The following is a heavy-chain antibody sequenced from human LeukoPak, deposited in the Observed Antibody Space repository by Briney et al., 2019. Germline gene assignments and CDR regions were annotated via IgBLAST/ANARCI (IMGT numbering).Heavy chain of an antibody. CDR1: GYRFTSYW. CDR2: IYPGESDT. J-gene: IGHJ4*02. D-gene: IGHD5-12*01. Sequence: GGALKISCKGSGYRFTSYWIGWGRPMPGKGLGWMGIIYPGESDTRYSPSFQGQVTISADKSISTAYLQWSSLKASDTAMYYCARSGEEGGYDSIDYWGQGTLVTVSS. V-gene: IGHV5-51*01. CDR3: ARSGEEGGYDSIDY.